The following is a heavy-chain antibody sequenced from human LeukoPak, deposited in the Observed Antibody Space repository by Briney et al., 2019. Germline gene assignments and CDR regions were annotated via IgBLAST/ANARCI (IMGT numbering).Heavy chain of an antibody. V-gene: IGHV1-8*02. CDR2: MNPNSGNT. D-gene: IGHD2-2*01. CDR1: GYTFTTYG. J-gene: IGHJ6*02. Sequence: GASVKVSCKASGYTFTTYGINWVRQATGQGLEWMGWMNPNSGNTGYAQKFQGRVTMTRNTSISTAYMELSSLRSEDTAVYYCARVPAAMAPYGMDVWGQGTTVTVSS. CDR3: ARVPAAMAPYGMDV.